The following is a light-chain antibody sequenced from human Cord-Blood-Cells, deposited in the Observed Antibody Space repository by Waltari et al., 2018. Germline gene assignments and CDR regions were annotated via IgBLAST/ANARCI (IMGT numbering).Light chain of an antibody. CDR3: AAWDDSLSGWV. Sequence: QSVLTQPPSASGTPGQRVTISCSGSSSNIGSNYVYWYQQLPGTAPKLLIYRNNRRPSGVPDRFSGSKSGTSVSLAISGLRSEDEADYYCAAWDDSLSGWVFGGGTKLTVL. J-gene: IGLJ3*02. V-gene: IGLV1-47*01. CDR1: SSNIGSNY. CDR2: RNN.